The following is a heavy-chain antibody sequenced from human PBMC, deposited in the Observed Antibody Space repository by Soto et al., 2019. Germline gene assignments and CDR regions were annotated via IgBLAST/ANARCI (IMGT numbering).Heavy chain of an antibody. CDR3: AREADYSGSAFDY. CDR1: GLSFTDST. D-gene: IGHD6-6*01. J-gene: IGHJ4*02. CDR2: LRYDGRNK. Sequence: QVQLVESGGGVVQPGRSLRLSCTASGLSFTDSTIHWVRQAPGKGLEGVAALRYDGRNKYYADSVKGRFSISRDNSKNTLEMNTLRGEDTAVYYCAREADYSGSAFDYWGQGTLVTVSS. V-gene: IGHV3-30*04.